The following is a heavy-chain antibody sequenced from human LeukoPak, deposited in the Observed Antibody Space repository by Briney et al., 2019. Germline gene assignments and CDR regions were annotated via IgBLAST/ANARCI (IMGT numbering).Heavy chain of an antibody. D-gene: IGHD7-27*01. J-gene: IGHJ4*02. CDR3: ARHWAGFDY. CDR1: GFTFSSYA. CDR2: ISGSGGST. Sequence: PGGSLRLSCAGSGFTFSSYAMSWVRQAPGKGLQWVSAISGSGGSTYYADSVKGRFTISRDNSKNTLYLQMNSLRAEDTAVYYCARHWAGFDYWGQGTLVTVSS. V-gene: IGHV3-23*01.